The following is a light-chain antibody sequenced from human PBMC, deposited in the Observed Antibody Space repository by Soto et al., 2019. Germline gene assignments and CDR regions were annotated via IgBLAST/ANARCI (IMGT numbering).Light chain of an antibody. Sequence: QSALTQPASVSGSPGQSITISCTGTSSDVGAYNYVSWYQQHPGKVPKLMIYDVSDRPSGVSNRFSGSKSGNTASLTICGLQAEDEADYYCSSFTRSNSYVFGTGTKLTVL. V-gene: IGLV2-14*03. CDR1: SSDVGAYNY. J-gene: IGLJ1*01. CDR2: DVS. CDR3: SSFTRSNSYV.